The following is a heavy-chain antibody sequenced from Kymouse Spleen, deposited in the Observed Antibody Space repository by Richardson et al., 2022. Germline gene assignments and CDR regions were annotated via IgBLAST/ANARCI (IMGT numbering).Heavy chain of an antibody. V-gene: IGHV4-34*01. CDR2: INHSGST. J-gene: IGHJ5*02. CDR3: ARAGYCSSTSCQKNWFDP. Sequence: QVQLQQWGAGLLKPSETLSLTCAVYGGSFSGYYWSWIRQPPGKGLEWIGEINHSGSTNYNPSLKSRVTISVDTSKNQFSLKLSSVTAADTAVYYCARAGYCSSTSCQKNWFDPWGQGTLVTVSS. CDR1: GGSFSGYY. D-gene: IGHD2-2*02.